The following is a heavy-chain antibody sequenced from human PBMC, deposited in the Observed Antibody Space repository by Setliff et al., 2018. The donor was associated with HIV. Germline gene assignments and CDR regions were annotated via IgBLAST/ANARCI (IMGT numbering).Heavy chain of an antibody. V-gene: IGHV1-69*10. CDR1: GYIITGYL. J-gene: IGHJ6*03. D-gene: IGHD5-18*01. Sequence: RASVKVSCKASGYIITGYLIHWVRQAPGQGLEWLGGIIPILEKTNYAQKFQGRVTITADESTSTAYMELSRLRSDDTAVYYCARARVDTAMVTHYYYYMDVWGKGTTVTVSS. CDR3: ARARVDTAMVTHYYYYMDV. CDR2: IIPILEKT.